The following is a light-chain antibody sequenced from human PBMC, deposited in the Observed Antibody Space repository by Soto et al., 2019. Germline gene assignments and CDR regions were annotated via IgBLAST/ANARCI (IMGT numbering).Light chain of an antibody. CDR2: AAS. V-gene: IGKV1-39*01. Sequence: DIQMTQSPSSLSASVGDRVTITCRASQSISTYLNWYQQKPGNAPKVLIFAASSLLSGVPSRFSGSGSGTDFTLTITSLQPEDFATYYCQQSHSFPRTFGQGTKGE. CDR1: QSISTY. CDR3: QQSHSFPRT. J-gene: IGKJ1*01.